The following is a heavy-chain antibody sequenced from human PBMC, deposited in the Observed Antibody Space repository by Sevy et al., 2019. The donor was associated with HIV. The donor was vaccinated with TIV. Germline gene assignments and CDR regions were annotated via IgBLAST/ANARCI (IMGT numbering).Heavy chain of an antibody. CDR1: GDSISSSSYY. CDR2: IYYSGST. CDR3: ARHSTGRFVSPFDY. V-gene: IGHV4-39*01. D-gene: IGHD1-1*01. J-gene: IGHJ4*02. Sequence: SETLSLTCTVSGDSISSSSYYWGWIRQPPGKGLEWIGSIYYSGSTYYNPSLKSRVTISVDTSKNQFSLKLSSVTAADTAVYYCARHSTGRFVSPFDYWGQGTLVTVSS.